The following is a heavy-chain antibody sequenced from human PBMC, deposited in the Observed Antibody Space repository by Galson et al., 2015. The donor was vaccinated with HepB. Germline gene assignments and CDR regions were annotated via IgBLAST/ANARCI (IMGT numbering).Heavy chain of an antibody. CDR3: AKVRVPAAQTEYYFDY. V-gene: IGHV3-23*01. J-gene: IGHJ4*02. CDR2: ISGSGGST. D-gene: IGHD2-2*01. Sequence: SLRLSCAASGFTFSSYAMSWVRQAPGKGLEWVLAISGSGGSTYYADSVKGRFTISRDNSKNTLYLQMNSLRAEDTAVYYCAKVRVPAAQTEYYFDYWGQGTLVTVSS. CDR1: GFTFSSYA.